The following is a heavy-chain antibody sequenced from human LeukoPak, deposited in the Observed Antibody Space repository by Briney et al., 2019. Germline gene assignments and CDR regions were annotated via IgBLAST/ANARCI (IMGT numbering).Heavy chain of an antibody. CDR1: GGSISSGGYS. V-gene: IGHV4-30-2*01. CDR3: ARARSYYGDYTHLDY. J-gene: IGHJ4*02. Sequence: PSQTLSLTCAVSGGSISSGGYSLSWIRQPPGKGLEWIGYIYHSGSTSYNPSLKSRVTISVDTSKNQFSLNLSSVTAADTAVYYCARARSYYGDYTHLDYWDQGALVTVSS. D-gene: IGHD4-17*01. CDR2: IYHSGST.